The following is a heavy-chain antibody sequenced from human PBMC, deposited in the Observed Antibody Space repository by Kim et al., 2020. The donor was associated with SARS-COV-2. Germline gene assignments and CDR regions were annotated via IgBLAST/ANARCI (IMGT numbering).Heavy chain of an antibody. CDR1: GFTFSSYG. CDR2: ISYDGSNK. Sequence: GGSLRLSCAASGFTFSSYGMHWVRQAPGKGLEWVAVISYDGSNKYYADSVKGRFTISRDNSKNTLYLQMNSLRAEDTAVYYCAKDIGDTKYTMQARYYYYGMDVWGQGTTVTVSS. V-gene: IGHV3-30*18. J-gene: IGHJ6*02. D-gene: IGHD3-16*01. CDR3: AKDIGDTKYTMQARYYYYGMDV.